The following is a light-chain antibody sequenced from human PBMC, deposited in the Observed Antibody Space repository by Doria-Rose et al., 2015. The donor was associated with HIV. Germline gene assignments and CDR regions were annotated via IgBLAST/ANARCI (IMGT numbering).Light chain of an antibody. CDR2: WAS. V-gene: IGKV4-1*01. CDR3: QQYYDTPS. J-gene: IGKJ3*01. Sequence: DIRVTQSPESLGMSLGERATLNCKSNQSLLYTSKNYLAWYQQKPWQPPKLLIYWASTRQSGVPARFSGSGSGTDFTLTISSLEAEDVAVYYCQQYYDTPSFGPGTTVDIK. CDR1: QSLLYTSKNY.